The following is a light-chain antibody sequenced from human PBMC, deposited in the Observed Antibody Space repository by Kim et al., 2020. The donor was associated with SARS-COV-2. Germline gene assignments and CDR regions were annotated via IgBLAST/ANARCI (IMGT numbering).Light chain of an antibody. J-gene: IGLJ2*01. CDR2: EVS. CDR1: SSDVGGYNY. Sequence: QSATIPCTGTSSDVGGYNYVSWYQQHPGKAPKLMIYEVSKRPSGVPDRFSGSKSGNTASLTVSGLQAEDEADYYCSSYAGSNNVVFGGGTQLTVL. V-gene: IGLV2-8*01. CDR3: SSYAGSNNVV.